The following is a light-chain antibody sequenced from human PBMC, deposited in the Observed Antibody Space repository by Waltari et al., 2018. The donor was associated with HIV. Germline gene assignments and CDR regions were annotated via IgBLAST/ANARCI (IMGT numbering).Light chain of an antibody. CDR3: QQYNIWPWT. CDR2: GAS. V-gene: IGKV3-15*01. J-gene: IGKJ1*01. Sequence: EVVMTQPPATLSVSPGERGTLSCRASQSVSSNLAWYQQKPGQPPRLLIYGASSRAAGVSARFSGSGSGTEFTLTISNLQSEDFAVYYCQQYNIWPWTFGQGTKVEVK. CDR1: QSVSSN.